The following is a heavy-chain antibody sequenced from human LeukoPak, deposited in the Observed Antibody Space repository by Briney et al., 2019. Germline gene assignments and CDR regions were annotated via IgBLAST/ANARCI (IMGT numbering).Heavy chain of an antibody. V-gene: IGHV3-23*01. D-gene: IGHD5-18*01. CDR3: AKTDTAMLIRGTGIDY. J-gene: IGHJ4*02. CDR2: ICGSAGST. Sequence: GGSLRLSFAASRFTFSSYAMSWVRQAPGKGLEGVSAICGSAGSTYYADSVKGRFTISRDNSKNTLYLQMNSLRAEDTAVYYCAKTDTAMLIRGTGIDYWGQGALVTVSS. CDR1: RFTFSSYA.